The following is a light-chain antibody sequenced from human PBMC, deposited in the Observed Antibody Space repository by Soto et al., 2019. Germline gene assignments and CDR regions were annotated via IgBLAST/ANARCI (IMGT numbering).Light chain of an antibody. J-gene: IGKJ2*01. Sequence: DIVLTQSPGTLSLSPGERATLSCRASQSVSSSYFAWYQQKPGQAPRLLIYGASSRATGIPDRFSGSGSGTDFTLTISRLEPEDFAVYYCQQYGSTPVTFGQGTKLEIK. V-gene: IGKV3-20*01. CDR1: QSVSSSY. CDR2: GAS. CDR3: QQYGSTPVT.